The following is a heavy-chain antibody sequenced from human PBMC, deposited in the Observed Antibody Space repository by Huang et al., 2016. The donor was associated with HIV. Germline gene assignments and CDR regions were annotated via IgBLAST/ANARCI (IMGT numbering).Heavy chain of an antibody. D-gene: IGHD3-10*01. CDR2: VSFDGSQT. J-gene: IGHJ4*02. CDR3: ASAPARALSYFDN. Sequence: QVLLVESGGGVVQPGKSMRLYCTASGFAFSNNAMHWVRQAPGKGLEWVAVVSFDGSQTYVADSVNDRFTISRDNSKSTLFLQMSSLRPDDTAVYYCASAPARALSYFDNWGQGTLVTVSS. V-gene: IGHV3-30*04. CDR1: GFAFSNNA.